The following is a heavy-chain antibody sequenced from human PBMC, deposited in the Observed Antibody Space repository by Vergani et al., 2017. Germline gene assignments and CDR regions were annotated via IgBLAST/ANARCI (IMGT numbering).Heavy chain of an antibody. CDR3: AREIAVAGAGLGY. Sequence: QVQLVESGGGVVQPGRSLRLSCAASGFTFSIYAMHWVRQAPGKGLEWVAVISYDGSNKYYADSVKGRFTISRDNSKNTLYLQMNSLRAEDTAVYYCAREIAVAGAGLGYWGQGTLVTVSS. V-gene: IGHV3-30*01. J-gene: IGHJ4*02. CDR2: ISYDGSNK. D-gene: IGHD6-19*01. CDR1: GFTFSIYA.